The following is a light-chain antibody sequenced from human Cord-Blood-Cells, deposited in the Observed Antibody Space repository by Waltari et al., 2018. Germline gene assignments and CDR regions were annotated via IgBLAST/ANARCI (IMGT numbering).Light chain of an antibody. V-gene: IGLV2-14*01. CDR3: SSYTSSSTVV. CDR2: EVI. Sequence: QSALTQPASVSGSPGQSITTSCTGTSRDVGGYNYVPWYQQHPGKAPKLMIYEVINRPSGVSNRFSGSKSGNTASLTISGLQAEDEADYYCSSYTSSSTVVFGGGTKLTVL. CDR1: SRDVGGYNY. J-gene: IGLJ2*01.